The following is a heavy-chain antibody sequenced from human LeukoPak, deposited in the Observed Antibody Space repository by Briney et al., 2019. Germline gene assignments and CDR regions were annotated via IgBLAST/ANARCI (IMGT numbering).Heavy chain of an antibody. V-gene: IGHV1-46*01. CDR1: GYTFTSYY. Sequence: ASVKVSCKASGYTFTSYYMHWVRQAPGQGLEWMGIINPSGGSTSYAQKFQGRVTMTRDMSTSTIYMELSSLRSEDTAVYYCARDYADTAMVYWGQGTLVTVSS. J-gene: IGHJ4*02. CDR2: INPSGGST. CDR3: ARDYADTAMVY. D-gene: IGHD5-18*01.